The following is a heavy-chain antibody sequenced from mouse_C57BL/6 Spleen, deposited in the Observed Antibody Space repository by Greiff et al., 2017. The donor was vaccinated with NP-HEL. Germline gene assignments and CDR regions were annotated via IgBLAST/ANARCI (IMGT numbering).Heavy chain of an antibody. CDR3: ARGGYDYAPPYAMDY. CDR1: GYAFSSSW. Sequence: QVQLKESGPELVKPGASVKISCKASGYAFSSSWMNWVKQRPGKGLEWIGRIYPGDGDTNYNGKFKGKATLTADKSSSTAYMQLSSLTSEDSAVYFCARGGYDYAPPYAMDYWGQGTSVTVSS. CDR2: IYPGDGDT. J-gene: IGHJ4*01. D-gene: IGHD2-4*01. V-gene: IGHV1-82*01.